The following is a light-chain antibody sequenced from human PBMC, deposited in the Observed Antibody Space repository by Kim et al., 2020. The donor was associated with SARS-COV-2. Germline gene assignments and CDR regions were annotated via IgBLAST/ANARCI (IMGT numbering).Light chain of an antibody. Sequence: EIVMTQSPATLSVSPGERATLSCRASQSVSSNLAWYQQKPGQAPRLLIYGASTRATGIPARFSGSGSGTEFTLTISSLQSEDFAVYYCQQYNSGTPMGTFGQGTKVDIK. CDR3: QQYNSGTPMGT. J-gene: IGKJ1*01. CDR2: GAS. V-gene: IGKV3-15*01. CDR1: QSVSSN.